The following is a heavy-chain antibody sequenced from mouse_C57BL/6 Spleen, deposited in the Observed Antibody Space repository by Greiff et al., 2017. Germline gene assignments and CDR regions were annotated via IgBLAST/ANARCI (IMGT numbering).Heavy chain of an antibody. CDR3: ARHEEDYYKGDYYAMDY. Sequence: QVQLQQSGAELVKPGASVKLSCKASGYTFTEYTIHWVKQRSGQGLEWIGWFYPGSGSIKYNEKFKDKATLTADKSSSTVYMELSRLTSEDSAVYFCARHEEDYYKGDYYAMDYWGQGTSVTVSS. CDR2: FYPGSGSI. V-gene: IGHV1-62-2*01. CDR1: GYTFTEYT. J-gene: IGHJ4*01. D-gene: IGHD2-12*01.